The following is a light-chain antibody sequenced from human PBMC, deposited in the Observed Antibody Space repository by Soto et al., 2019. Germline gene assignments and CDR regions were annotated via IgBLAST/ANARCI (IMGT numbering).Light chain of an antibody. CDR3: QQRSNWPPWT. V-gene: IGKV3D-20*02. CDR2: DAS. CDR1: HSVSSSY. Sequence: EIVLTQSPGTLSFSPGERATLSCRASHSVSSSYLAWYQQKPGQAPRLLIYDASNRATGIPARFSGSGSGTDFTLTISSLEPEDFAVYYCQQRSNWPPWTFGQGTKVDIK. J-gene: IGKJ1*01.